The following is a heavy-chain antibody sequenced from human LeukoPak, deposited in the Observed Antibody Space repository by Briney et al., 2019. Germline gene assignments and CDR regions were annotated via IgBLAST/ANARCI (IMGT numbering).Heavy chain of an antibody. D-gene: IGHD3-3*01. Sequence: GASVKVSCKASGYTFTSYGISWVRQAPGQGLEWMGWISAYNGNTNYAQKLQGRVTMTTDTSTSTAYMELRSLRSDDTAVYYCAREETVWDFWSGPSPQYYFDYWGQGTLVTVSS. V-gene: IGHV1-18*01. CDR1: GYTFTSYG. CDR2: ISAYNGNT. CDR3: AREETVWDFWSGPSPQYYFDY. J-gene: IGHJ4*02.